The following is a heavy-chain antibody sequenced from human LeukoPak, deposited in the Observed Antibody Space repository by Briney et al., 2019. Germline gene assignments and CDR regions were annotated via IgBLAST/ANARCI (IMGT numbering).Heavy chain of an antibody. CDR2: IKSKTDGGTT. J-gene: IGHJ3*02. D-gene: IGHD3-22*01. V-gene: IGHV3-15*01. CDR1: GFTFSSYW. CDR3: TTPSGYYWDAFDI. Sequence: PGGSLRLSCAASGFTFSSYWMSWVRQAPGKGLEWVGRIKSKTDGGTTDYAAPVKGRFTISRDDSKNTLYLQMNSLKTEDTAVYYCTTPSGYYWDAFDIWGQGTMVTVSS.